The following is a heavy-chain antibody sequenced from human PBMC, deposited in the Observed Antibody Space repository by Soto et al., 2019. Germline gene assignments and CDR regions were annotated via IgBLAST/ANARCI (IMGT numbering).Heavy chain of an antibody. CDR2: IYYSGST. CDR1: GGSISSSSYY. D-gene: IGHD3-22*01. V-gene: IGHV4-39*02. Sequence: SETLSLTCSVSGGSISSSSYYWGWIRQPPGKGPEWIGSIYYSGSTYYNPSLKSRVTLSIDMTNNHVSLILNSVTAADTAVYYCARVGPWVPYYYDSSPYTFENWFDPWGQGTLVTVSS. J-gene: IGHJ5*02. CDR3: ARVGPWVPYYYDSSPYTFENWFDP.